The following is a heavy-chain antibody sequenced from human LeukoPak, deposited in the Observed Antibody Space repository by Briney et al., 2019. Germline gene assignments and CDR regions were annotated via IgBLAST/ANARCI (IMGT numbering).Heavy chain of an antibody. CDR1: GFTFSSYA. CDR2: ISGSGGST. J-gene: IGHJ5*02. CDR3: AKGAWFGELVEYNWFDP. Sequence: KAGGSLRLSCAASGFTFSSYAISWVRQAPGKGLEWVSAISGSGGSTYYADSVKGRFTISRDNSKNTLYLQMNSLRAEDAAVYYCAKGAWFGELVEYNWFDPWGQGTLVTVSS. D-gene: IGHD3-10*01. V-gene: IGHV3-23*01.